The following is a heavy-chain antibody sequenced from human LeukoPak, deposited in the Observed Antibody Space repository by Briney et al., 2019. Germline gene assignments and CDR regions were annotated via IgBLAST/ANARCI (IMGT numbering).Heavy chain of an antibody. CDR3: ARTDYYGSGTYAFDI. CDR2: IYPGDSDT. Sequence: GESLKISCKGSGYSFTSYWIGWVRQMPGKGLEWMGTIYPGDSDTRYSPSFQGQVTISADKSISTAYLQWSSLKASDTAMYYCARTDYYGSGTYAFDIWGQGTMVTVSS. V-gene: IGHV5-51*01. D-gene: IGHD3-10*01. CDR1: GYSFTSYW. J-gene: IGHJ3*02.